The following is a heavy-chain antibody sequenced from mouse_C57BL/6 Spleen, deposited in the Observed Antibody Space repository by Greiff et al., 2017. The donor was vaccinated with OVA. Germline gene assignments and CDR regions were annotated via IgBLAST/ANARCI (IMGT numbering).Heavy chain of an antibody. D-gene: IGHD4-1*01. V-gene: IGHV1-42*01. CDR3: AREGTPSGTADY. CDR1: GYSFTGYY. CDR2: INPSTGGT. J-gene: IGHJ2*01. Sequence: EVQLQQSGPELVKPGASVKISCKASGYSFTGYYMNWVKQSPEKSLEWIGEINPSTGGTTYNQKFKAKATLTVDKSSSTAYMQLKSLTSEDSAVYYCAREGTPSGTADYWGQGTTLTVSS.